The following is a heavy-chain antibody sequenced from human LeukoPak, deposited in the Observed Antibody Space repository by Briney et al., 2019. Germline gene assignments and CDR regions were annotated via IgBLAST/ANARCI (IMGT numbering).Heavy chain of an antibody. J-gene: IGHJ2*01. CDR1: GFTFSNYA. CDR2: LSGSGGAT. D-gene: IGHD1-1*01. CDR3: AKKRVITTPDAIDWYFDL. V-gene: IGHV3-23*01. Sequence: GGSLRLSCAASGFTFSNYAMAWVRQAPGKGLEWVSILSGSGGATYYADSVKGRFTISRDNSENTLFLQMNNLGAEDTALYYCAKKRVITTPDAIDWYFDLWGRGTLVTVSS.